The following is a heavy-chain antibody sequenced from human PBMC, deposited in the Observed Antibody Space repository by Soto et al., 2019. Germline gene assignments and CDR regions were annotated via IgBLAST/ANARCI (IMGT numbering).Heavy chain of an antibody. CDR2: IYYSGST. V-gene: IGHV4-59*02. Sequence: ASETLSLTCTVSGGSVSSYYWSWIRQPPGKGLEWIGYIYYSGSTNYNPSLKSRVTISVDTSKSQFSLKLKSVTAADTAVYYCASGFDWGGSDYEIPRSLFYWGQGALVTVSS. CDR1: GGSVSSYY. J-gene: IGHJ4*02. D-gene: IGHD5-12*01. CDR3: ASGFDWGGSDYEIPRSLFY.